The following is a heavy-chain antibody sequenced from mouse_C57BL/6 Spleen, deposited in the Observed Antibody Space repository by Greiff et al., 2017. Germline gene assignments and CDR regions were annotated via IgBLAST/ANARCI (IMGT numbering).Heavy chain of an antibody. D-gene: IGHD2-4*01. CDR3: ARGGYDYDGYFDV. V-gene: IGHV1-59*01. J-gene: IGHJ1*03. CDR1: GYTFTSYW. Sequence: QVHVKQPGAELVRPGTSVKLSCKASGYTFTSYWMHWVKQRPGQGLEWIGVIDPSASYTNYNQKFKGKATLTVDTSSSTAYMQLRSLTSEASAVDYCARGGYDYDGYFDVWGTGTTVTVSS. CDR2: IDPSASYT.